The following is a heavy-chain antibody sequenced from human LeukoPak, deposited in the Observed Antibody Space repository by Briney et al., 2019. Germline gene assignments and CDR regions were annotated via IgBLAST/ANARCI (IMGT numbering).Heavy chain of an antibody. CDR1: GGSFSGYY. Sequence: SETLSLTCAVYGGSFSGYYWTWIRQPPGKGLEWVGEINHSRNTNYSPSLKSRATISVDTSKNQFSLKLSSVTAADMAVYYCARDSSHNWFDPWGQGTLVTVSS. D-gene: IGHD6-19*01. V-gene: IGHV4-34*01. J-gene: IGHJ5*02. CDR2: INHSRNT. CDR3: ARDSSHNWFDP.